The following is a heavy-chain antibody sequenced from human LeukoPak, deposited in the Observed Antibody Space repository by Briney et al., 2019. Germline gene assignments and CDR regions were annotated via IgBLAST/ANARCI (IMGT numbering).Heavy chain of an antibody. CDR1: GYLFISYY. CDR2: INPSGGRT. V-gene: IGHV1-46*01. D-gene: IGHD6-13*01. CDR3: AKEQLKDSSSWYEEDWFDP. J-gene: IGHJ5*02. Sequence: GASVKLSCKASGYLFISYYIHWVRQAPGQGLEWMGVINPSGGRTIYAQKFQGRVTVTSDTSTSTVYMELSSLRSEDTAVYYCAKEQLKDSSSWYEEDWFDPWGQGTLVTVSS.